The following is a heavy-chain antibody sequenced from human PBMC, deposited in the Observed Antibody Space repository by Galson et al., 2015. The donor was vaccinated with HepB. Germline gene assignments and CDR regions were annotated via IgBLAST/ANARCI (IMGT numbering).Heavy chain of an antibody. J-gene: IGHJ6*03. CDR2: ISAYNGNT. V-gene: IGHV1-18*01. Sequence: SVKVSCKASGYTFTSYGISWVRQAPGQGLEWMGWISAYNGNTNYAQKLQGRVTMTTDTSTSTAYMELRSLRSDDTAVYYCAREAVGRIAARPVFYYYYMDVWGKGTTVTVSS. D-gene: IGHD6-6*01. CDR3: AREAVGRIAARPVFYYYYMDV. CDR1: GYTFTSYG.